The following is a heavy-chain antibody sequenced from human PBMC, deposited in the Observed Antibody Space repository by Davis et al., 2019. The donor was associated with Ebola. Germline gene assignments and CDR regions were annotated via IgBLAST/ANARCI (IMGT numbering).Heavy chain of an antibody. CDR2: IHPRDSDT. J-gene: IGHJ4*02. CDR1: CHCSSTYW. V-gene: IGHV5-51*01. CDR3: ARFEGFGPEAGTITD. Sequence: GEFLMTYCKCYCHCSSTYWIGWVRHLHGEGLEWMGTIHPRDSDTTYSPSFEGQVTLSADSAINTAYLQWSSLKASDTAIYYCARFEGFGPEAGTITDWGQGTLVSVSS. D-gene: IGHD1-14*01.